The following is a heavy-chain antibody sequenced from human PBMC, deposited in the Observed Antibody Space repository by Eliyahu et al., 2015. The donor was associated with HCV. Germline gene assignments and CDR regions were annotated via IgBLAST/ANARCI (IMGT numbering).Heavy chain of an antibody. J-gene: IGHJ6*02. Sequence: EVQLLESGGGLVQPGGSLRLSCAASGFTFSSYAMXWVRQAPGEGLEWVSAISGSGGSTYYADSVKGRFTISRDNSKNTLYLQMNSLRAEDTAVYYCASRKEADSGYDWYYYYYGMDVWGQGTTVTVSS. D-gene: IGHD5-12*01. CDR1: GFTFSSYA. CDR2: ISGSGGST. CDR3: ASRKEADSGYDWYYYYYGMDV. V-gene: IGHV3-23*01.